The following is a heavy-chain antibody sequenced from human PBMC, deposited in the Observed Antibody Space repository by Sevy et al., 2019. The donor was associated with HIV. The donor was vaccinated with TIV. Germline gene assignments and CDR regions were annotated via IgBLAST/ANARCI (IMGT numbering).Heavy chain of an antibody. V-gene: IGHV3-11*01. J-gene: IGHJ4*02. CDR1: GFTFSDYY. D-gene: IGHD6-13*01. Sequence: GGSLRLSCAASGFTFSDYYMNWIRQAPGKGLEWVSYISSSGSTIYYADSVKGRFTISRDNAKNSLYLQMSSLRAEDTAVYYCAREGQQLAPFPFYFDYWGQGTLVTVSS. CDR3: AREGQQLAPFPFYFDY. CDR2: ISSSGSTI.